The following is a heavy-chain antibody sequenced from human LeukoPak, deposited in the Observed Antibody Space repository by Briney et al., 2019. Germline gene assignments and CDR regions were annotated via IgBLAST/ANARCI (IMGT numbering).Heavy chain of an antibody. CDR3: AKGGSAGGPNWFDP. J-gene: IGHJ5*02. CDR2: ISGNGSNT. Sequence: PGGSLRLSCAASGFTFSSYGMSWVRQAPGKGLEWVSAISGNGSNTYYADSVKGRFTISRDTSNNMLFLQMNSLRAGDTAIYYCAKGGSAGGPNWFDPWGQGTLVTVSS. D-gene: IGHD2-15*01. CDR1: GFTFSSYG. V-gene: IGHV3-23*01.